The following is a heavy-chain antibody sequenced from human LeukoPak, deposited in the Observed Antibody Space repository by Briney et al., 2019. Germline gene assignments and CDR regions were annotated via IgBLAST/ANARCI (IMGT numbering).Heavy chain of an antibody. D-gene: IGHD4-17*01. Sequence: SETQSLTCTVSGGSISISSTYYWGWLRQPPGKSLEWIGSIYYSGTTHYNPSLKSRVTISVDTSKNQLSLKLRSVTAADTALYYCARDYGDYPYWYFDPWGRGTGDTVSS. J-gene: IGHJ2*01. V-gene: IGHV4-39*01. CDR2: IYYSGTT. CDR1: GGSISISSTYY. CDR3: ARDYGDYPYWYFDP.